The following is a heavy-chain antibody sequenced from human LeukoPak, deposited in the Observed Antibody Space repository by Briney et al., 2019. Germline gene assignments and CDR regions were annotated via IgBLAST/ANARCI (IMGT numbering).Heavy chain of an antibody. CDR1: GFTFSNHA. D-gene: IGHD4-11*01. CDR2: ISHDGSNT. V-gene: IGHV3-30-3*01. CDR3: ARETVTNHDAFDI. Sequence: PGRSLRLSCAASGFTFSNHAMHWVRQAPGKGPKWVAVISHDGSNTYYGDSVKGRFTISRDNSKNTLDLQMNSLRAEDTAVYYCARETVTNHDAFDIWGQGAMVTVSS. J-gene: IGHJ3*02.